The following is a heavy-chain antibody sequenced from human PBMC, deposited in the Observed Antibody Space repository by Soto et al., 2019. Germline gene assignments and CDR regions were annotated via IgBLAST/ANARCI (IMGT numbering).Heavy chain of an antibody. CDR2: INPKGGGT. Sequence: QVQLVQSGAEVKKPGASVKVSCKASGYSFTDYHIHWVRQAPGQGLEWLGRINPKGGGTSTAQKFQGWVTLSTDTSISTASMELTRLTSDDTDIYYCARGDSTDCSNGVCSFFYNHDMDVWGQGTTVTVSS. J-gene: IGHJ6*02. V-gene: IGHV1-2*04. CDR3: ARGDSTDCSNGVCSFFYNHDMDV. CDR1: GYSFTDYH. D-gene: IGHD2-8*01.